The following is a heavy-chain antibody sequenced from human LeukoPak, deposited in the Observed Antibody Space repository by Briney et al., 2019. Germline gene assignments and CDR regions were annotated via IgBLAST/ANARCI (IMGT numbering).Heavy chain of an antibody. J-gene: IGHJ4*02. CDR3: ARVEYYYDSSGRSRGYYFDY. D-gene: IGHD3-22*01. V-gene: IGHV1-69*13. CDR2: IIPIFGTA. CDR1: GGTFSSYA. Sequence: SVKVSCKASGGTFSSYATSWVRQAPGQGLEWMGGIIPIFGTANYAQKFQGRVTITADESTSTAYMELSSLRSEDTAVYYCARVEYYYDSSGRSRGYYFDYWGQGTLVTVSS.